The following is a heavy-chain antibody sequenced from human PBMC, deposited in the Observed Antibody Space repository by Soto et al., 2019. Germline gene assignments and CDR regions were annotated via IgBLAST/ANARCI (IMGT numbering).Heavy chain of an antibody. D-gene: IGHD3-3*01. CDR1: GGSISSYY. V-gene: IGHV4-59*01. CDR3: ARGVSLRDIRFLEWPPYSYYFDY. CDR2: IYYSGST. Sequence: SETLSLTCTVSGGSISSYYWSWIRQPPGKGLEWIGYIYYSGSTNYNPSLKSRVTISVDTSKNQFSLKLSSVTAADTAVYYCARGVSLRDIRFLEWPPYSYYFDYWGQGTLVTVSS. J-gene: IGHJ4*02.